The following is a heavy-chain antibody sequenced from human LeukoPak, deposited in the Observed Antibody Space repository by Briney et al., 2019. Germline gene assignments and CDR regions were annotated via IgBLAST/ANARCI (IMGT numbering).Heavy chain of an antibody. CDR2: IYTSGST. CDR1: GGSISSYY. J-gene: IGHJ4*02. V-gene: IGHV4-4*07. D-gene: IGHD3-16*01. Sequence: SETLSLTCTVSGGSISSYYWSWIRQPAGKGLEWIGRIYTSGSTNYNPSLKSRVTMSVDTSKNQFSLKLSSVTAADTAVYYCARIKIDYAPITLRPIYYIDYWGQGTLVTVSS. CDR3: ARIKIDYAPITLRPIYYIDY.